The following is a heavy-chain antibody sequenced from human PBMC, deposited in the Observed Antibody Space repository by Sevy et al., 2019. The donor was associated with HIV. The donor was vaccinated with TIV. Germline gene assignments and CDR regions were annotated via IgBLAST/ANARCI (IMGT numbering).Heavy chain of an antibody. CDR2: INPKNGGT. Sequence: ASVKVSCKAPGYSFTGYYMHWVRQAPGQGLEWVGWINPKNGGTDYAQKFQGRVTMTRDTSISTAYMDLSRLRSDDTAVYYGARVRVMAVAGPSGYYHDGMDVWGQGTTVTVSS. D-gene: IGHD6-19*01. V-gene: IGHV1-2*02. CDR3: ARVRVMAVAGPSGYYHDGMDV. CDR1: GYSFTGYY. J-gene: IGHJ6*02.